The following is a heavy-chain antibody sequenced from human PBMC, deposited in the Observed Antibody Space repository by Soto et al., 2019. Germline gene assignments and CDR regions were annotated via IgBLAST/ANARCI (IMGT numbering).Heavy chain of an antibody. CDR3: ARGLVFGVVIDWFDP. Sequence: ASVKVSCKASGYTFAGYYMHWVRQAPGQGLEWMGGIIPIFGTANYAQKFQGRVTITADESTSTAYMELSSLRSEDTAVYYCARGLVFGVVIDWFDPWGQGTLVTV. CDR2: IIPIFGTA. CDR1: GYTFAGYY. D-gene: IGHD3-3*01. V-gene: IGHV1-69*13. J-gene: IGHJ5*02.